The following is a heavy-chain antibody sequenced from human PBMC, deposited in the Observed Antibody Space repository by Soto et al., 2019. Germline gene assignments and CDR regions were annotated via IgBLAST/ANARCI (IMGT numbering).Heavy chain of an antibody. CDR1: GFTISNYG. V-gene: IGHV3-23*01. CDR3: AKVGIGWSDVFDV. CDR2: ISSTGGTT. Sequence: EVQLLESGGGLAQPGGSLRLTCAASGFTISNYGMAWVRQAQGTGLEWVASISSTGGTTYYADSVKGRFSISRDDSKNTFYLQMHSLRADDTALYYCAKVGIGWSDVFDVWGQGTKVTVSS. D-gene: IGHD6-19*01. J-gene: IGHJ3*01.